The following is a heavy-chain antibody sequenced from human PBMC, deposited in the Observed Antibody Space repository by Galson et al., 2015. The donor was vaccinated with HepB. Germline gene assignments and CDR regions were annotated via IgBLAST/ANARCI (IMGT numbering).Heavy chain of an antibody. V-gene: IGHV4-30-2*01. Sequence: LSLTCTVSGGSISSYYWSWIRQPPGKGLEWIGYIYHSGSTYYNPSLKSRVTISVDRSKNQFSLKLSSVTAADTAVYYCARGAMIEAIADYFDYWGQGTLVTVPS. CDR2: IYHSGST. D-gene: IGHD3-22*01. CDR1: GGSISSYY. J-gene: IGHJ4*02. CDR3: ARGAMIEAIADYFDY.